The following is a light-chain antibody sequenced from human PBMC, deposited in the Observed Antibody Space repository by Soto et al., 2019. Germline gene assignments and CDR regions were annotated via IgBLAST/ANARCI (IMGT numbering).Light chain of an antibody. CDR2: GAS. Sequence: EIVLTQSPNTLSLSPGERATLSCRASQSVSSGYLAWYQQKPGQAPRLLIYGASSRATGIPDRFSGSGSGKDLTGTDFTLTISRLEPEDFAVYYCQQYGGSPTWTFGQGTKVEIK. CDR1: QSVSSGY. CDR3: QQYGGSPTWT. J-gene: IGKJ1*01. V-gene: IGKV3-20*01.